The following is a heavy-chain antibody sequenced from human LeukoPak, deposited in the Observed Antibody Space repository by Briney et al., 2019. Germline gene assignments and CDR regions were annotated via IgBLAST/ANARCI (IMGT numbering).Heavy chain of an antibody. Sequence: PGGSLRLSCAASGFTFNIYGMHCVRQAPGKGLEWVALTWFDGSHNYYADSVKGRFTISRDNSKNTLYLQMNSLRAEDTAVYFCAREDQQLVRIYLDFWGQGTLVTVSS. CDR2: TWFDGSHN. D-gene: IGHD6-13*01. V-gene: IGHV3-33*01. CDR1: GFTFNIYG. CDR3: AREDQQLVRIYLDF. J-gene: IGHJ4*02.